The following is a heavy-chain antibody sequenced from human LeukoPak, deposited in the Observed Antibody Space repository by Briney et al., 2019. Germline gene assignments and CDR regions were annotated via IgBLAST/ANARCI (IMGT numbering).Heavy chain of an antibody. CDR1: GFTVSSNY. CDR3: ARGVRVVAANGGAFDI. CDR2: IYSGGST. V-gene: IGHV3-53*04. D-gene: IGHD2-15*01. Sequence: PGGSLRLSCAASGFTVSSNYMSWVRQAPGKGLEWVSVIYSGGSTYYADSVKGRFTISRHNSKNTLYLQMNSLRAEDTAVYYCARGVRVVAANGGAFDIWGQGTMVTVSS. J-gene: IGHJ3*02.